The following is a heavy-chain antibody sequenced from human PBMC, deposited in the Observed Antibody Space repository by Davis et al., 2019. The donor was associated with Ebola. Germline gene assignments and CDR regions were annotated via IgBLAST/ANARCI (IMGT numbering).Heavy chain of an antibody. V-gene: IGHV3-74*01. Sequence: PGGSLRLSCAASGFTFSSYWMHWVRQAPGKGLVWVSRINSDGSSTSYADSVKGRFTISRDNAKNTLYLQMNSLRAEDTAVYYCAREIGLWYFDYWGQGTLVTVSS. CDR3: AREIGLWYFDY. CDR2: INSDGSST. CDR1: GFTFSSYW. D-gene: IGHD5-18*01. J-gene: IGHJ4*02.